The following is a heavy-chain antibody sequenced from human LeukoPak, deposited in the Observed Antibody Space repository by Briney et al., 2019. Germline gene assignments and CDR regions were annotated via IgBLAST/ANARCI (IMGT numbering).Heavy chain of an antibody. CDR2: INHSGST. CDR1: GFTFSSYA. Sequence: GSLRLSCAASGFTFSSYAMSWVRQPPGKGLEWIGEINHSGSTNYKPSLKSRVTISVYTSKNQFSLKLSSVTAADTAVYYCAIEIDAFDIWGQGTMVTVSS. D-gene: IGHD5-24*01. V-gene: IGHV4-34*08. J-gene: IGHJ3*02. CDR3: AIEIDAFDI.